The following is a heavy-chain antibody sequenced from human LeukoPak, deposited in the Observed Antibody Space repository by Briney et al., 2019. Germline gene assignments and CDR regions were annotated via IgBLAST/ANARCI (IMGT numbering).Heavy chain of an antibody. CDR2: ISAYNGNT. Sequence: AAVTVSCKASGYTFTSYGFSLVRQAHGQGLEWMGWISAYNGNTNYAQKLQGRVTMTTETSTSTAYMELRSLRSDDTAVYYCARSGARFPGGPNYYGSGSYSFDYGMDVWGQGTTVTVSS. CDR1: GYTFTSYG. V-gene: IGHV1-18*01. CDR3: ARSGARFPGGPNYYGSGSYSFDYGMDV. D-gene: IGHD3-10*01. J-gene: IGHJ6*02.